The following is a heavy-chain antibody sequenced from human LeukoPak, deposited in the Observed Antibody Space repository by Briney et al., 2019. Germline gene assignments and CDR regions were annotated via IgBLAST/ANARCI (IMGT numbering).Heavy chain of an antibody. CDR1: GYSFTRYW. J-gene: IGHJ5*02. D-gene: IGHD6-19*01. V-gene: IGHV5-51*01. Sequence: GESLKISCKGSGYSFTRYWIGWVRQMPGKGLEWMGIIYPGDSDTRYSPSFQGQVTISADKSISPAYLQWSSLKASDTAMYYCARLYYLAVAGKSWFDPWGQGTLVTVSS. CDR2: IYPGDSDT. CDR3: ARLYYLAVAGKSWFDP.